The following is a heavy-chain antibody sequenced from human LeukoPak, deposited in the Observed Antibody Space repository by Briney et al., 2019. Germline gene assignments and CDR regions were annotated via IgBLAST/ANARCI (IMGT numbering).Heavy chain of an antibody. CDR2: IYPGDSDT. D-gene: IGHD2-15*01. CDR1: GYSFTSYW. J-gene: IGHJ4*02. Sequence: GESLKISCKGSGYSFTSYWIGWVRQMPGKGLEWMGIIYPGDSDTRYSPSFQGQVTISADKSISTAYLQWSSLKASDTAMYYCARRGYCSGDSCYPPDYWGQGTLVTVSS. CDR3: ARRGYCSGDSCYPPDY. V-gene: IGHV5-51*01.